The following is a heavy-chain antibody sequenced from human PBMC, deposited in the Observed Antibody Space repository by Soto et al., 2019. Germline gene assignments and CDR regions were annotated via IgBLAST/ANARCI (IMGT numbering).Heavy chain of an antibody. V-gene: IGHV1-18*01. Sequence: QVQLVQSGAEVKKPGASVKVSCKASGYTFTSYALSWVRQAPGQGLEWMGWISAYNCNTNYAQKLQGRVTMTTATSTSTASLGPRSVSSDETAVYYCAGDAPPADYWGQGTLVTVSS. CDR3: AGDAPPADY. CDR2: ISAYNCNT. J-gene: IGHJ4*02. CDR1: GYTFTSYA.